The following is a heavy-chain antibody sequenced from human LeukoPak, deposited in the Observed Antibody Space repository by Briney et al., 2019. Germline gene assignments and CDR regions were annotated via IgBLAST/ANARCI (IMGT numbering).Heavy chain of an antibody. CDR1: GGSISSYY. CDR2: IYTSGST. J-gene: IGHJ4*02. D-gene: IGHD3-22*01. V-gene: IGHV4-4*07. CDR3: ARRVPYYYDSSGYWTFDY. Sequence: PSETLSLTCTVSGGSISSYYWSWIRQPAGKGLEWIGRIYTSGSTNYNPSLKSRVTMSVDTSKNQFSLKLSSVTAADTAVYYCARRVPYYYDSSGYWTFDYWGQGTLVTVSS.